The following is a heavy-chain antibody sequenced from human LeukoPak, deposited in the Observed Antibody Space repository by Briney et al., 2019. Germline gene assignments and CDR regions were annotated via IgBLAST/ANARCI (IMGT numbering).Heavy chain of an antibody. J-gene: IGHJ4*02. CDR1: GFTFSSYR. Sequence: GGSLRLSCAASGFTFSSYRMNWVRQAPGKGLEWVSSISSDSSYTYYADSVKGRFTISRDNAKNSLYLQMNSLRAEDTAIYYCATYRQVLLPFESWGQGTLVTVSS. D-gene: IGHD2-8*02. V-gene: IGHV3-21*04. CDR2: ISSDSSYT. CDR3: ATYRQVLLPFES.